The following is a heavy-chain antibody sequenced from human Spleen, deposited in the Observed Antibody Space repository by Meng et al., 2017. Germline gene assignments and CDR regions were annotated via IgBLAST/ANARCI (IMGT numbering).Heavy chain of an antibody. CDR1: GYTFPDYW. CDR2: INPKSGDT. D-gene: IGHD6-13*01. Sequence: QGRLVQSGGGGKKPGASVKVSCKASGYTFPDYWLHWVRRAPGQGLEWMGRINPKSGDTHYAQRFQGRVTMTGDTSISTAYMELSGLRSDDTAMYYCARDEDISAAGKLFGDYWGQGTLVTVSS. V-gene: IGHV1-2*06. CDR3: ARDEDISAAGKLFGDY. J-gene: IGHJ4*02.